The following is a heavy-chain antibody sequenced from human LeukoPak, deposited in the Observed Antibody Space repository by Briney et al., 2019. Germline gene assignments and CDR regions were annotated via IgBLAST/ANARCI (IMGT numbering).Heavy chain of an antibody. J-gene: IGHJ4*02. D-gene: IGHD1-1*01. CDR1: GYSFTNYW. Sequence: GESLKISCKDSGYSFTNYWIGWVRQTPGRGLEWMGIIYPGDSDTRYSPSFQGQVTISGDKSISTAYLQWSSLKASDSAMYYCARVRYSTTWHRAFFDYWGQGTLVTVSS. CDR3: ARVRYSTTWHRAFFDY. V-gene: IGHV5-51*01. CDR2: IYPGDSDT.